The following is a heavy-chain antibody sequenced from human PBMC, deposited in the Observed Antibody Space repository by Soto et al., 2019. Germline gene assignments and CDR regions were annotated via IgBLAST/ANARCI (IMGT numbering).Heavy chain of an antibody. CDR3: ARGGPYCTNGVCYDYFDY. CDR2: IIPIFGTA. J-gene: IGHJ4*02. Sequence: QVQLVQSGAEVKKPGSSVKVSCKASGGTFSSYAISWLRQTPGQGLEWMGGIIPIFGTANYAQKFQGRVTITADESTSTAYMELSSLRSEDTAVYYCARGGPYCTNGVCYDYFDYWGQGTLVTVSS. D-gene: IGHD2-8*01. CDR1: GGTFSSYA. V-gene: IGHV1-69*01.